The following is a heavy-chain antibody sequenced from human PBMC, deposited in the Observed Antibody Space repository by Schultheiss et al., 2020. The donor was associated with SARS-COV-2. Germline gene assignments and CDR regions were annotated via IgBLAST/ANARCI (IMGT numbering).Heavy chain of an antibody. D-gene: IGHD2-2*02. V-gene: IGHV4-34*01. J-gene: IGHJ4*02. CDR2: INHSGST. CDR3: ARDGGYCSSTSCYSDLDY. CDR1: GGSFSGYY. Sequence: SETLSLTCAVYGGSFSGYYWSWIRQPPGKGLEWIGEINHSGSTNYNPSLKSRVTISVDKSKNQFSLKLSSVTAADTAVYYCARDGGYCSSTSCYSDLDYWGQGTLVTVSS.